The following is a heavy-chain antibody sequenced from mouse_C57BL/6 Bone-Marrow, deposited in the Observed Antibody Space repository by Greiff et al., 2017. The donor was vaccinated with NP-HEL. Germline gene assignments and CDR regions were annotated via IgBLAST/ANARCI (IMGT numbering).Heavy chain of an antibody. CDR1: GFNIKDDY. D-gene: IGHD1-1*01. V-gene: IGHV14-4*01. CDR3: TTSYYGSRGYWYFDV. CDR2: IDPETGDT. J-gene: IGHJ1*03. Sequence: VQLQQSGAELVRPGASVKLSCTASGFNIKDDYMHWVKQRPEQGLEWIGWIDPETGDTEYASKFQGKATITADTSSNTAYLQLSSLTSEDTAVYYCTTSYYGSRGYWYFDVWGTGTTVTVSS.